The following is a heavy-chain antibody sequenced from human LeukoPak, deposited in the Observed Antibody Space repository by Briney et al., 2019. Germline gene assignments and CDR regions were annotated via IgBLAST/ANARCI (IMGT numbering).Heavy chain of an antibody. Sequence: SETLSHTCAVSGGTFSGQYWSWIRQPPGEGLEWIGEINDSESTKYNPSLKSRVTISADTSKNQFSLKLSSVTAADTAVYYCAKNNWFDPWGQGTLVTVSS. V-gene: IGHV4-34*08. CDR2: INDSEST. J-gene: IGHJ5*02. CDR1: GGTFSGQY. CDR3: AKNNWFDP.